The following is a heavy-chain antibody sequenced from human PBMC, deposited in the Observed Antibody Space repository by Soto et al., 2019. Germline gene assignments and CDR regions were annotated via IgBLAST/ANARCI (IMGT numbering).Heavy chain of an antibody. V-gene: IGHV3-33*06. CDR1: GYSITNNV. Sequence: GGSLRLSCAASGYSITNNVMHWVRQAPGKGLEWVALIWAHGTDQYYADSVKGRFTVSRDTSTNTVYLQMNSLRAEDTARYYCGKDIRSGSIDYWGQGTLVTVSS. CDR3: GKDIRSGSIDY. D-gene: IGHD1-1*01. CDR2: IWAHGTDQ. J-gene: IGHJ4*02.